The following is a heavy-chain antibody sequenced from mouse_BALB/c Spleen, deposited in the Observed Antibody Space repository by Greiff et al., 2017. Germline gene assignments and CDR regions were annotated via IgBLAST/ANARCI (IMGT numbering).Heavy chain of an antibody. CDR2: IYPGNVNT. Sequence: VKLQESGPELVKPGASVRISCKASGYTFTSYYIHWVKQRPGQGLEWIGWIYPGNVNTKYNEKFKGKATLTADKSSSTAYMQLSSLTSEDSAVYFCARDDGYSRYWYFHVWGAGTTVTVSS. CDR3: ARDDGYSRYWYFHV. V-gene: IGHV1S56*01. D-gene: IGHD2-3*01. J-gene: IGHJ1*01. CDR1: GYTFTSYY.